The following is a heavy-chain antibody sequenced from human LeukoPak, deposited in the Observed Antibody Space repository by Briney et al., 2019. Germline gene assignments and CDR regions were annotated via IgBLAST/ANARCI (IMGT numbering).Heavy chain of an antibody. D-gene: IGHD6-13*01. J-gene: IGHJ6*04. CDR3: ARLTAAAGTWYYGMDV. CDR1: GYSISSGYY. CDR2: IYHSGST. V-gene: IGHV4-38-2*01. Sequence: SETLSLTCAVSGYSISSGYYWGWIRQPPGKGLEWIGSIYHSGSTYYNPSLKSRVTISVDTSKNQFSLKLSSVTAADTAVYYCARLTAAAGTWYYGMDVWGKGTTVTVSS.